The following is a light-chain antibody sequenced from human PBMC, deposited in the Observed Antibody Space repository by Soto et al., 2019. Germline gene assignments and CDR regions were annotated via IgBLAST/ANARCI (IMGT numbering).Light chain of an antibody. CDR1: SSDVGGYNY. Sequence: QSAVTQAASVSGSPGQSISISCTGTSSDVGGYNYVSWYQQHPGKAPKLMIYDVSNRPSGVSNRFSGSKSGNTASLTISGLQAEDEADYSCNSYTSSSTYVFGTGTKVTVL. CDR2: DVS. V-gene: IGLV2-14*01. CDR3: NSYTSSSTYV. J-gene: IGLJ1*01.